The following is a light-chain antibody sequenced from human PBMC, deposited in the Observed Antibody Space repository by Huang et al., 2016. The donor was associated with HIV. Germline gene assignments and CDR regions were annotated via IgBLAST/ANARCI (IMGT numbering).Light chain of an antibody. Sequence: DIQITQSPSSLSASVGDTVIITCRASQNIKRYLNWYQQEPGKAPKLLISAASNLQSGVPSTFSGSCSGTEFTLTINSLQPEDSATYYCQQSARTPRTFGQGTKLEI. CDR2: AAS. J-gene: IGKJ2*01. V-gene: IGKV1-39*01. CDR1: QNIKRY. CDR3: QQSARTPRT.